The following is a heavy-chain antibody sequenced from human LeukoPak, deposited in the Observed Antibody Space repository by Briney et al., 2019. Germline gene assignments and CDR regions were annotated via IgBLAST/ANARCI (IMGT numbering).Heavy chain of an antibody. CDR1: GGSISSSSYY. CDR3: ARRGSRLRSSTSSGFDP. V-gene: IGHV4-39*01. Sequence: SETLSLTCTVSGGSISSSSYYWGWIRQPPGKGLEWIGSIYYSGSTYYNPSLKSRVTISVDTSKNQFSLKLSSVTAADTAVYYCARRGSRLRSSTSSGFDPWGQGTLVTVSS. CDR2: IYYSGST. D-gene: IGHD2-2*01. J-gene: IGHJ5*02.